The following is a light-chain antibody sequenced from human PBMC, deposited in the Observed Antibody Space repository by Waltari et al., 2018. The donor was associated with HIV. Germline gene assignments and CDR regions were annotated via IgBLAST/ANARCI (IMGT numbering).Light chain of an antibody. CDR1: STHVDTF. CDR2: DVN. V-gene: IGLV2-11*01. Sequence: QSALTQPHSVSGSPGQSRTTSCTVTSTHVDTFVSWYQQHTGKAPKVIILDVNKRPSGVPDRFSGSKSGNTASLTISGLQAEDEADYYCCSHAGNFIFVFGTGTKVTVL. J-gene: IGLJ1*01. CDR3: CSHAGNFIFV.